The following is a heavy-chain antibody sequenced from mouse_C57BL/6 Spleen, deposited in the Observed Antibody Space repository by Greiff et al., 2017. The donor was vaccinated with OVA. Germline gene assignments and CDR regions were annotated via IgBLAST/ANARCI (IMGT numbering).Heavy chain of an antibody. Sequence: QVQLQQSGPELVKPGASVKISCKASGYAFSSSWMNWVKQRPGKGLEWIGRIYPGDGDTNYNGKFKGKATLTADKSSSTAYMQLSSLTSENSAVYFCARLYYGSSFYAMDYWGQGTSVTVSS. CDR3: ARLYYGSSFYAMDY. D-gene: IGHD1-1*01. CDR2: IYPGDGDT. J-gene: IGHJ4*01. V-gene: IGHV1-82*01. CDR1: GYAFSSSW.